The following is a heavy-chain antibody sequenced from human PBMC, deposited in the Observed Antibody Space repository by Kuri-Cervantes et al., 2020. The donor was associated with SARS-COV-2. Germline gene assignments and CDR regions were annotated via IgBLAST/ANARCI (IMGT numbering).Heavy chain of an antibody. CDR1: GFPFSNFG. V-gene: IGHV3-30*03. CDR3: AAELADAFDI. J-gene: IGHJ3*02. D-gene: IGHD1-1*01. CDR2: ISYDGSNK. Sequence: GGSLRLSCATSGFPFSNFGMHWVRQAPGKGLEWVAVISYDGSNKYYADSVKGRFTISRDNSKNTLYLQMNSLRAEDTAVYYCAAELADAFDIWGQGTMVTVSS.